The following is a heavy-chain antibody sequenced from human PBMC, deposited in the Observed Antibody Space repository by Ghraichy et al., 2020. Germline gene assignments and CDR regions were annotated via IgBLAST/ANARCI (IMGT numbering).Heavy chain of an antibody. D-gene: IGHD5-12*01. CDR3: ARQPVDIDSNWLDT. CDR1: GGSISSSYY. CDR2: IFHIGIT. Sequence: SETLSLTCTVSGGSISSSYYWGWIRQPPGKRLEWIGSIFHIGITYYSPSLKGRVTISVNTSKNQSSLKLSSVTAADTAVYYCARQPVDIDSNWLDTWGQGTLVTVSS. V-gene: IGHV4-39*01. J-gene: IGHJ5*02.